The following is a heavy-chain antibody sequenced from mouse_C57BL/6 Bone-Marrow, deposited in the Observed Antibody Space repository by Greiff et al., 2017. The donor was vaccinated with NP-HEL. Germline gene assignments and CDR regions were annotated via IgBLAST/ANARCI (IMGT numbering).Heavy chain of an antibody. J-gene: IGHJ3*01. CDR3: ARPQGLYGYFAY. CDR2: INPSSGYT. V-gene: IGHV1-4*01. CDR1: GYTFTSYT. D-gene: IGHD2-2*01. Sequence: VQLQESGAELARPGASVKMSCKASGYTFTSYTMHWVKQRPGQGLEWIGYINPSSGYTKYNQKFKDKATLTADKSSSTAYMQLSSLTSEDSAVYYCARPQGLYGYFAYWGQGTLVTVSA.